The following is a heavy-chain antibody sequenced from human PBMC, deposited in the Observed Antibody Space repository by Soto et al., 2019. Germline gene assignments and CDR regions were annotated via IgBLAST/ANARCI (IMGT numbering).Heavy chain of an antibody. V-gene: IGHV4-39*01. J-gene: IGHJ5*02. CDR2: IYYSGST. D-gene: IGHD3-3*01. CDR1: GGSISSSSYY. Sequence: LSLTCTVSGGSISSSSYYWGWIRQPPGKGLEWIGSIYYSGSTYYNPSLKSRVTISVDTSKNQFSLKLSSVTAADTAVYYCARQFSLYYDFWSGFDPWGQGTLVTVSS. CDR3: ARQFSLYYDFWSGFDP.